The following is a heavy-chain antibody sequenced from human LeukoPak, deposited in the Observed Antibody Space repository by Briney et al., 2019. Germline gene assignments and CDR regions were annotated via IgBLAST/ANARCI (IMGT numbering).Heavy chain of an antibody. D-gene: IGHD1-26*01. J-gene: IGHJ4*02. CDR1: GFIFSSYA. V-gene: IGHV3-30-3*01. CDR2: ISYDGSNK. Sequence: GGSLRLSCAASGFIFSSYAMHWVRQAPDKGLEWVALISYDGSNKYCADSLKGRFTISRDDSKNTLYVQMNSLRAEDTAVYYCARSIGGSYPSFDYWGQGTLVTVSS. CDR3: ARSIGGSYPSFDY.